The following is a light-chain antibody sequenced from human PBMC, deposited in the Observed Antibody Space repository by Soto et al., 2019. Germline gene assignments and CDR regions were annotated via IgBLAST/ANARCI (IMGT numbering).Light chain of an antibody. V-gene: IGLV2-14*01. CDR2: DVT. CDR3: SLYTSSSSLVV. Sequence: QSALPQPASVSGSPGQSITISCAGTSSDVGGYNYVSWYQQHPGKAPRLMIYDVTNRPSGVSNRFAGSKSGNTASLTISGLQAEYEANYYCSLYTSSSSLVVFGGGTKLTVL. CDR1: SSDVGGYNY. J-gene: IGLJ2*01.